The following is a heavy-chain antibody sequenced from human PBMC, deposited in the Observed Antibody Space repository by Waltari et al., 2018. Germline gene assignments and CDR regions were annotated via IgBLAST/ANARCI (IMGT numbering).Heavy chain of an antibody. J-gene: IGHJ4*02. CDR3: ACPFSSDWSNLFYY. V-gene: IGHV4-39*01. Sequence: QLQLQESGPGLVKPSETLSLTCTVSGGSISSSSYYWGWSRRPPGKGLEGIGSIYYSGSTYYNPSLTSRVTISVDTSKNQFSLKLSSVTAADTAVYYCACPFSSDWSNLFYYWGQGTLVTVSS. CDR1: GGSISSSSYY. CDR2: IYYSGST. D-gene: IGHD6-13*01.